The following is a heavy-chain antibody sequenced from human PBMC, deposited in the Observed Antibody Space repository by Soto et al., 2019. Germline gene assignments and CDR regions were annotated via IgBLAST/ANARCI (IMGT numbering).Heavy chain of an antibody. CDR1: GFTVSSNY. Sequence: GGSLRLSCAASGFTVSSNYMSCVRQAPGEGLEWVSVIYSGGSTYYANSVKGRFTISRDNSKNTLYLQINSLRAEATPVYYCARRRGDYDIFDSWGQGTLVTVSS. J-gene: IGHJ4*02. CDR3: ARRRGDYDIFDS. D-gene: IGHD4-17*01. CDR2: IYSGGST. V-gene: IGHV3-53*01.